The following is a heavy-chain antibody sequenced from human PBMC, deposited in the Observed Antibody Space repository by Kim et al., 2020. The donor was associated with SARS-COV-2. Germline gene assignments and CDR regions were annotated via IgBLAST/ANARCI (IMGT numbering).Heavy chain of an antibody. CDR2: ISYDGRNT. CDR1: RFTFSSSG. Sequence: GGSLRLSCVASRFTFSSSGMPWVRQAPGKGLEWVAVISYDGRNTYYADSVKGRFTISRDNSKNTLYLQMNNLRAEDTAVYYCARDKSSGLGYCSSTCCYGIDYWGQGTLVTVSS. D-gene: IGHD2-2*01. J-gene: IGHJ4*02. V-gene: IGHV3-33*05. CDR3: ARDKSSGLGYCSSTCCYGIDY.